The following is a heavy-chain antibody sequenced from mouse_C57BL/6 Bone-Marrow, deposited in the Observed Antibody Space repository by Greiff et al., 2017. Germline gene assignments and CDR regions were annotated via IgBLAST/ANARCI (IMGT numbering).Heavy chain of an antibody. D-gene: IGHD3-3*01. CDR1: GFNIKDDY. CDR3: TTKGFPFAY. CDR2: IDPENGDT. J-gene: IGHJ3*01. V-gene: IGHV14-4*01. Sequence: VQLQQSGAELVRPGASVKLSCTASGFNIKDDYMHWVKQRPEQGLEWIGWIDPENGDTEYASKFQGKATITADTSSNTAYRQLSSLTSEDTAVYYCTTKGFPFAYWGQGTLVTVSA.